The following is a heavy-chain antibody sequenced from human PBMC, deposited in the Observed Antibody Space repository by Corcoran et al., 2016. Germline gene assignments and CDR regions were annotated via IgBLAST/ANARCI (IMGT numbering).Heavy chain of an antibody. CDR3: ARGGVDWNYEGYYYGMDV. CDR2: MNPNSGNT. Sequence: QVQLVQSGAEVKKPGASVKVSCTASGYTFTSYDINWVRQATGQGLEWMGWMNPNSGNTGYAQKVQGRVTMTRHTSISTAYMAVSSLGAEDTAVYYCARGGVDWNYEGYYYGMDVWGQGTTVTVSS. J-gene: IGHJ6*02. CDR1: GYTFTSYD. D-gene: IGHD1-7*01. V-gene: IGHV1-8*01.